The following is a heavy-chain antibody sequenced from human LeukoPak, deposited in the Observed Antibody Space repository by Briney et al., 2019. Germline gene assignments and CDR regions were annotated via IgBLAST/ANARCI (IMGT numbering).Heavy chain of an antibody. V-gene: IGHV4-59*01. D-gene: IGHD2-15*01. CDR2: IYYSGST. CDR1: GGSISSYY. CDR3: ASFYSGFDYYYYMDV. J-gene: IGHJ6*03. Sequence: SETLSLTCTVSGGSISSYYWSWIRQPPWKGLEWIGYIYYSGSTNYNPSLKSRVTISVDTSKNQFSLKLSSVTAADTAVYYCASFYSGFDYYYYMDVWGKGTTVTVSS.